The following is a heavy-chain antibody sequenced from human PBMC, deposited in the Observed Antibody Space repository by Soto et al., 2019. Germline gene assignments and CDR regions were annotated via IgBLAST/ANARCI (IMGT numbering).Heavy chain of an antibody. J-gene: IGHJ6*02. CDR2: ISYDGSNK. V-gene: IGHV3-30*18. CDR1: GFTFSSYG. D-gene: IGHD2-21*01. Sequence: QVQLVESGGGVVQPGRSLRLSCAASGFTFSSYGMHWVRQAPGKGLEWVAVISYDGSNKYYADSVKGRFTISRDNSKNTLYLQMNSLRAEDTAVYYCAKGVEDYSGMDVWGQGTTVTVSS. CDR3: AKGVEDYSGMDV.